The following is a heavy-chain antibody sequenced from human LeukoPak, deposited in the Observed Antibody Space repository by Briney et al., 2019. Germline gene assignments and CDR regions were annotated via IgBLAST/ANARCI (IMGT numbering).Heavy chain of an antibody. CDR3: ARDRVQWPADWYFDL. CDR2: IYSGGST. Sequence: PGGSLRLSCAASGFTVSSNYMSWVRQAPGKGLEWVSVIYSGGSTYYADPVKGRFTISRHNSKNTLYLQMNSLRAEDTAVYYCARDRVQWPADWYFDLWGRGTLVTVSS. V-gene: IGHV3-53*04. J-gene: IGHJ2*01. CDR1: GFTVSSNY. D-gene: IGHD1-26*01.